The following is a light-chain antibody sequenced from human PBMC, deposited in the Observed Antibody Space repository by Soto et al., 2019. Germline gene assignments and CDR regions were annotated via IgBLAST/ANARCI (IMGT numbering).Light chain of an antibody. CDR2: DAS. J-gene: IGKJ2*01. CDR1: QSVSSY. V-gene: IGKV3-11*01. CDR3: TATTEMYT. Sequence: EIVLTQSPATLSLSPGERATLSCRASQSVSSYLAWYQQKPGQAPRLLIYDASNRATGIPARFSGSGSGTDFTLTISSLEPEDFVFFNDTATTEMYT.